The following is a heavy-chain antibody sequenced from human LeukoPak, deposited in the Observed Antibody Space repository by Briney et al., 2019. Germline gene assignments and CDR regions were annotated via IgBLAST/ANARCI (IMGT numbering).Heavy chain of an antibody. Sequence: ASVKVSCKASGYTFTSYDINWVRQATGQGLEWMGGIIPIFGTANYAQKFQGRVTITADESTSTAYMELSSLRSEDTAVYYCARDRGYSSGWYYNYWGQGTLVTVSS. CDR2: IIPIFGTA. V-gene: IGHV1-69*13. CDR1: GYTFTSYD. CDR3: ARDRGYSSGWYYNY. D-gene: IGHD6-19*01. J-gene: IGHJ4*02.